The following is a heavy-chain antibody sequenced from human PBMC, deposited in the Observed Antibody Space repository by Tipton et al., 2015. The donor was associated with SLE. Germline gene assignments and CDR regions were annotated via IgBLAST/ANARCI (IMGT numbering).Heavy chain of an antibody. CDR3: ARATPQYGSGSYWKAVFDY. D-gene: IGHD3-10*01. V-gene: IGHV4-59*01. J-gene: IGHJ4*02. Sequence: TLSLTCTVSGGSISSYYWSWIRQPPGKGLEWIGYIYYSGSTNYNPSLKSRVTISVDTSKNQFSLKLSSVTAADTAVYYCARATPQYGSGSYWKAVFDYWGQGTLVTVSS. CDR1: GGSISSYY. CDR2: IYYSGST.